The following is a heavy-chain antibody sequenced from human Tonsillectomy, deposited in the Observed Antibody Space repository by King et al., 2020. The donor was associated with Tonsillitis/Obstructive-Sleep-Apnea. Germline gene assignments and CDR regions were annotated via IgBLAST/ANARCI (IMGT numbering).Heavy chain of an antibody. Sequence: VQLVESGGGLVQPGGSLRLSCAASGFTFSSYEMNWVRKAPGKGLEWVSYISSSGSTIYYADSVKGRFTISRDNAKNSLYLQMNSLRAEDTAVYYCARAPPNYDFWSGSYYFDYWGQGTLVTVSS. D-gene: IGHD3-3*01. V-gene: IGHV3-48*03. CDR3: ARAPPNYDFWSGSYYFDY. J-gene: IGHJ4*02. CDR1: GFTFSSYE. CDR2: ISSSGSTI.